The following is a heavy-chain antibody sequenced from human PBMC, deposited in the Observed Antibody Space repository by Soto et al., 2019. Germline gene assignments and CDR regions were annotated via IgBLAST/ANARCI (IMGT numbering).Heavy chain of an antibody. Sequence: PSETLSLTCTVSGGSISSYYWSWIRQPPGKGLEWIGYIYYSGSTNYNPSLKSRVTISVDTSKNQFSLKLSSVTAADTAVYYCAIGYSGSPFDYWGQGTLVTVSS. CDR1: GGSISSYY. D-gene: IGHD1-26*01. J-gene: IGHJ4*02. CDR3: AIGYSGSPFDY. CDR2: IYYSGST. V-gene: IGHV4-59*01.